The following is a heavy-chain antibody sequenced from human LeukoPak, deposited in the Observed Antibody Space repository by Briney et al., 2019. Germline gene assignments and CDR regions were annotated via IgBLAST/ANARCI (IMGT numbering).Heavy chain of an antibody. J-gene: IGHJ4*02. V-gene: IGHV3-48*01. CDR2: ISSSGSAI. D-gene: IGHD2-15*01. Sequence: PGGSLRLSCAASGFPLSSYSINWVRQAPGKGLEWVSYISSSGSAIYYVDSVKGRFTVSRDHAKNSLFLQMNRPRAEDTAVYYCVRVKGSYFDYWGQGALVTVSS. CDR1: GFPLSSYS. CDR3: VRVKGSYFDY.